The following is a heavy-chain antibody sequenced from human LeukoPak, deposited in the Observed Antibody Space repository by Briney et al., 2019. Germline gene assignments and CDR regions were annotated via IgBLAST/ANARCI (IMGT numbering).Heavy chain of an antibody. D-gene: IGHD3-22*01. J-gene: IGHJ4*02. CDR1: GFSLSTNGMR. CDR3: ARNAYYYDSSGYGEFDY. V-gene: IGHV2-70*04. Sequence: SGPTLVNPTQTLTLTCTFSGFSLSTNGMRVSWIRQPPGKALEWLARFDWDDDKFYSTPLKTRLTISKDTSKNQVVLTMTNMDPVDTATYYCARNAYYYDSSGYGEFDYWGQGTLVTVSS. CDR2: FDWDDDK.